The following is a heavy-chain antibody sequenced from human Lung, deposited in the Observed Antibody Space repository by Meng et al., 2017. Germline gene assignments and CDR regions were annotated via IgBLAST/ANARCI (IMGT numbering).Heavy chain of an antibody. J-gene: IGHJ4*02. Sequence: EGHLVEAGGGLGQPGWSLTLSCAASGFSFSSYAMSGVRRAPGKGLEWLAALSGGGFTTYYAYSVKGRFTISRHNSKNTLYLQVNSLRAEDTALYYCAKYSYGLGDYFDNWGQGALVTVSS. CDR1: GFSFSSYA. V-gene: IGHV3-23*04. CDR2: LSGGGFTT. CDR3: AKYSYGLGDYFDN. D-gene: IGHD3-10*01.